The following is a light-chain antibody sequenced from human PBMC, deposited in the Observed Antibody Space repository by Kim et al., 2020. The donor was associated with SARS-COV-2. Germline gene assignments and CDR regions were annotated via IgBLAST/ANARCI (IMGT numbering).Light chain of an antibody. J-gene: IGKJ2*01. V-gene: IGKV4-1*01. CDR3: QQYYRTPYT. CDR1: QSVLDSSNNQNY. CDR2: WAS. Sequence: RATNNCKSRQSVLDSSNNQNYLAWDQQKPGQPPKLLIYWASTREYGVPDRFRGSGSWTDFTLTISSLQAEDLAVYYCQQYYRTPYTFGQGTKLEI.